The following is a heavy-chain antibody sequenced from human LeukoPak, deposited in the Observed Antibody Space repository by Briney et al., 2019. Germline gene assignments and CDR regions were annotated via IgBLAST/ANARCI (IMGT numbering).Heavy chain of an antibody. CDR2: ISAYNGNT. CDR3: ARDRYSSSWHAYYYYYYMDV. J-gene: IGHJ6*03. Sequence: APVKVSCKASGYTFTSYGFSWVRQAPGQGLEWMGWISAYNGNTNYAQKLQGRVTMTTDTSTSTAYMELRSLRSDDTAVYYCARDRYSSSWHAYYYYYYMDVWGKGTTVTVSS. V-gene: IGHV1-18*01. D-gene: IGHD6-13*01. CDR1: GYTFTSYG.